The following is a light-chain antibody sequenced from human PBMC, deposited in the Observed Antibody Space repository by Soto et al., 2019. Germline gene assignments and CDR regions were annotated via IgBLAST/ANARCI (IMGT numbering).Light chain of an antibody. Sequence: NFMLTQPHSVSESPGKTVTISCTRSSGSIASNYVQWYQQRPGSAPTTVIYEDHQRPSGVPDRFSGSIDSSSNSASLTISGLKTEDEADYYCQSYDNSIWVFGGGTKVTVL. J-gene: IGLJ3*02. V-gene: IGLV6-57*04. CDR2: EDH. CDR1: SGSIASNY. CDR3: QSYDNSIWV.